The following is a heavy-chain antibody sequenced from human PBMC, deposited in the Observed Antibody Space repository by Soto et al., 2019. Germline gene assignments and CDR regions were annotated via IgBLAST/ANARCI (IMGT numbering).Heavy chain of an antibody. Sequence: QITLKESGPTLVKPTQTLTLTCTFSGFSLTTTAVGVGWIRQPPGKALDWLALIYWNDDKRYSPSLKSRLTITKDTSKNQVVLTMTNMDPVDTATYYCAHISGYEIFDYWGQGTLVTVSS. CDR2: IYWNDDK. V-gene: IGHV2-5*01. CDR1: GFSLTTTAVG. CDR3: AHISGYEIFDY. D-gene: IGHD5-12*01. J-gene: IGHJ4*02.